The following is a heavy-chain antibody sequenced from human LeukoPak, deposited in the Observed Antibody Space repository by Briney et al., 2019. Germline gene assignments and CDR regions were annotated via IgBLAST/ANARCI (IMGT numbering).Heavy chain of an antibody. CDR3: ASAATYSSSSQFDY. J-gene: IGHJ4*02. V-gene: IGHV4-34*01. CDR1: GGSFSGYY. D-gene: IGHD6-6*01. CDR2: INHSGGT. Sequence: PSETLSLTCAVYGGSFSGYYWSWIRQPPGKGLEWIGEINHSGGTNYNPSLKSRVTISVDTSKNQFSLKLSSVTAADTAVYYCASAATYSSSSQFDYWGQGTLVTVSS.